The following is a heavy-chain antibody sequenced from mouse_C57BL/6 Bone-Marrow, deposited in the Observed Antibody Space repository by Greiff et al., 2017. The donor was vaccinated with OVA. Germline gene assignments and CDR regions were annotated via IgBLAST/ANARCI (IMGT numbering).Heavy chain of an antibody. J-gene: IGHJ3*01. CDR1: GYTFTDYY. CDR3: ASSPYGSSYDAY. V-gene: IGHV1-76*01. D-gene: IGHD1-1*01. CDR2: IYPGSGNT. Sequence: ESGAELVRPGASVKLSCKASGYTFTDYYINWVKQRPGQGLEWIARIYPGSGNTYYTEKFKGKATLTAEKSSSTAYMQLSSLTSEDSAVYFCASSPYGSSYDAYWGQGTLVTVSA.